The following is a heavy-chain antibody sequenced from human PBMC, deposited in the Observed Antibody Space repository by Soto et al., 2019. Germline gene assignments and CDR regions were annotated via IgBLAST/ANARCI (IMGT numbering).Heavy chain of an antibody. CDR3: AGRLIAAAGEGNPYYYCGMDV. Sequence: GESLKISCKGSGYSFTSYWIRWVRQMPGKGLEWMGRIDPSDSYTNYSPSFQGHVTISADKSISTAYLQRSSLKASDTAMYNSAGRLIAAAGEGNPYYYCGMDVLGQETTVTLSS. CDR2: IDPSDSYT. J-gene: IGHJ6*02. D-gene: IGHD6-13*01. CDR1: GYSFTSYW. V-gene: IGHV5-10-1*01.